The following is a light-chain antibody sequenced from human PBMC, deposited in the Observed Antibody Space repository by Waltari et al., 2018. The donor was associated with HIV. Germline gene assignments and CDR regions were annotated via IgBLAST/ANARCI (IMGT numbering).Light chain of an antibody. CDR2: DVS. CDR3: CSFAGTYVV. Sequence: QSALTQPRSVSGSPGQSVTISCTGTSSDVGGYDYVSWYQQHPDKAPKLMIYDVSKRPSGVPDRFSGSKSGNTASLTISGLQADDEADYYCCSFAGTYVVFGGGTKLTVL. V-gene: IGLV2-11*01. CDR1: SSDVGGYDY. J-gene: IGLJ2*01.